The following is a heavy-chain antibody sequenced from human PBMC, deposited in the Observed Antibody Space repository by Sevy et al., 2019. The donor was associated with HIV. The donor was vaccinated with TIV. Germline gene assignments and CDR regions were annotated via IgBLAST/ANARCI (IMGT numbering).Heavy chain of an antibody. Sequence: ASVKVSCKVSGYTLTELSMDWVRQAPGKGLEWMGGFDPEDGETIYAQKFQGRVTMTEDTSTDTAYMELSSLRSEDTAVYYCATRRNPGQGSSSSEYFDLWGRGTLVTVSS. CDR3: ATRRNPGQGSSSSEYFDL. D-gene: IGHD6-6*01. V-gene: IGHV1-24*01. J-gene: IGHJ2*01. CDR1: GYTLTELS. CDR2: FDPEDGET.